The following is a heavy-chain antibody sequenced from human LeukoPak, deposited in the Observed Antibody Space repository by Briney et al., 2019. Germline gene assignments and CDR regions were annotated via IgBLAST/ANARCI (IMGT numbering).Heavy chain of an antibody. D-gene: IGHD2-2*01. CDR2: IYYSGST. V-gene: IGHV4-59*01. CDR1: GGSISSYY. Sequence: SETLSLTCTASGGSISSYYWSWIRQPPGKGLEWIGYIYYSGSTNYNPSLKSRVTISVDTSKNQFSLKLSSVTAADTAVYYCARALDIVVVPAARVSPPVVAFDIWGQGTMVTVSS. CDR3: ARALDIVVVPAARVSPPVVAFDI. J-gene: IGHJ3*02.